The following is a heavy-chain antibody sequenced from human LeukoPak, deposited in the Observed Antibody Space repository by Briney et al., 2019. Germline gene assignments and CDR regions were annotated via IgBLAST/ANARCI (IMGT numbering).Heavy chain of an antibody. D-gene: IGHD2-2*01. CDR2: ISSSSGYI. V-gene: IGHV3-21*04. CDR3: AKDSLRTLPAASFDY. J-gene: IGHJ4*02. CDR1: GFTFSSYS. Sequence: PGGSLRLSCAASGFTFSSYSMNWVRQAPGKGLEWVSSISSSSGYIYYADSVKGRFTISRDNAKNSLYLQMNSLRTEDTAVYYCAKDSLRTLPAASFDYWGQGTLVTVSS.